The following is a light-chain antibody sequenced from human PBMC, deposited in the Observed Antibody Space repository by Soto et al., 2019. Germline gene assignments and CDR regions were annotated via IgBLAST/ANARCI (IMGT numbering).Light chain of an antibody. CDR2: DTS. Sequence: EILLTQSPGTLSVSPGDRVTLSCRASQSISINLAWYQHKPGQAPRLLIYDTSARATGVPARFSGSRSGPEFTLTISSLQSEDFAVYYCQQYHNWPITFGQGTRLEIK. V-gene: IGKV3-15*01. J-gene: IGKJ5*01. CDR3: QQYHNWPIT. CDR1: QSISIN.